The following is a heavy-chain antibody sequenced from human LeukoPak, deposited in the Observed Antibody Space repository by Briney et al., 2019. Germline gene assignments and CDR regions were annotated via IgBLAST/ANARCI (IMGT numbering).Heavy chain of an antibody. J-gene: IGHJ5*02. Sequence: ASVKVSCKASGYTFTSYAMNWVRQAPGQGLEWMGWINTNTGNPTYAQGFTGRFVFSLDTSVSTAYPQISSLKAEDTAVYYCARAPRSVGATQDNSWFDPWGQGTLVTVSS. V-gene: IGHV7-4-1*02. D-gene: IGHD1-26*01. CDR2: INTNTGNP. CDR3: ARAPRSVGATQDNSWFDP. CDR1: GYTFTSYA.